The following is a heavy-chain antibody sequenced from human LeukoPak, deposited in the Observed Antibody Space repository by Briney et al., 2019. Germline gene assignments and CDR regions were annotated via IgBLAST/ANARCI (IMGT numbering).Heavy chain of an antibody. CDR2: INHSGST. CDR1: GGSFSGYY. CDR3: ARGLPEDVLMVYAILFDY. D-gene: IGHD2-8*01. V-gene: IGHV4-34*01. Sequence: PSETLSLTCAVYGGSFSGYYWSWIRQPPGKGLEWIGEINHSGSTNYNPSLKSRVTISVDTSKNQFSLKLSSVTAADTAVYYCARGLPEDVLMVYAILFDYWGQGTLVTVSS. J-gene: IGHJ4*02.